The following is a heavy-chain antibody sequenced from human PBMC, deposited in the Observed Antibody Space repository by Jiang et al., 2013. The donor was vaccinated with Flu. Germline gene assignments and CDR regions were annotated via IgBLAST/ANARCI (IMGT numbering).Heavy chain of an antibody. CDR1: GGSISSYY. CDR3: ARSGSSWFMGAYYYYGMDV. CDR2: IYYSGST. Sequence: LLKPSETLSLTCTVSGGSISSYYWSWIRQPPGKGLEWIGYIYYSGSTNYNPSLKSRVTISVDTSKNQFSLKLSSVTAADTAVYYCARSGSSWFMGAYYYYGMDVWGQGTTVTVSS. D-gene: IGHD6-13*01. V-gene: IGHV4-59*01. J-gene: IGHJ6*02.